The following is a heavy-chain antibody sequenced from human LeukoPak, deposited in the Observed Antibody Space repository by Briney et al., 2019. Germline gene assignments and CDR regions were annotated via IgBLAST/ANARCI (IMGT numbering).Heavy chain of an antibody. CDR2: IYYSGST. CDR3: ARRITIFGVVTRAWFDP. Sequence: SETLSLTCTVSGGSISSSSYYWGWIRQPPGKGLEWIGSIYYSGSTYYNPSLKSRVTISVDTSKNQFSLKLSSVTAADTAVYYCARRITIFGVVTRAWFDPWGQGTLVTVSS. V-gene: IGHV4-39*01. CDR1: GGSISSSSYY. J-gene: IGHJ5*02. D-gene: IGHD3-3*01.